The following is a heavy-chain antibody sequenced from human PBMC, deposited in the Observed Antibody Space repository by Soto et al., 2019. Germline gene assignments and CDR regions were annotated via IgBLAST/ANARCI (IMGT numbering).Heavy chain of an antibody. CDR2: INPRGGST. CDR1: GYTFTSYY. CDR3: ARDTVVVAAHDAFDI. Sequence: QVQLVQSGAEVKKPGASVKVSCKASGYTFTSYYMHWVRQAPGQGLEWMGIINPRGGSTSYAQKFQGRVTMTRDTSTSTVYMELSSLRSEDTAVYYCARDTVVVAAHDAFDIWGQGTMITVSS. D-gene: IGHD2-15*01. V-gene: IGHV1-46*01. J-gene: IGHJ3*02.